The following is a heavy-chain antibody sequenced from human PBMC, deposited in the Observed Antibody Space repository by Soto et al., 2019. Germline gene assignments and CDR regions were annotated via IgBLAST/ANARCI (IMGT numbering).Heavy chain of an antibody. Sequence: SVKVSCKASGFTFTSSAVQWVRQARGQRLEWIGWIVVGSGNTNYAQKFQERVTITRDMSTSTAYMELSSLRSEDTAVYYCAAASSSSSHYYYYDMDVWGQGTTVTVSS. CDR3: AAASSSSSHYYYYDMDV. CDR2: IVVGSGNT. D-gene: IGHD6-6*01. J-gene: IGHJ6*02. CDR1: GFTFTSSA. V-gene: IGHV1-58*01.